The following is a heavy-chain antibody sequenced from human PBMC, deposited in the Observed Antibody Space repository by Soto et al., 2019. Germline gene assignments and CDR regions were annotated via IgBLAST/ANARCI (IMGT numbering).Heavy chain of an antibody. CDR2: ISYDGSKK. J-gene: IGHJ3*02. V-gene: IGHV3-30*18. D-gene: IGHD2-2*01. CDR1: GFTFSSSG. Sequence: HPGGSLRLSCAASGFTFSSSGMHWVRQAPGKGLEWVAVISYDGSKKYYADSVKGRFTISRDNSKNTLYLQMNNLRTEDTAVYYCAKDPPVVPAPDAFDIWGQGTMVTVSS. CDR3: AKDPPVVPAPDAFDI.